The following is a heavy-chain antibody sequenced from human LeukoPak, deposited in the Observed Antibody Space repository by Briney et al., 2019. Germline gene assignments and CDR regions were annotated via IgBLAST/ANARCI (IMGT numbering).Heavy chain of an antibody. D-gene: IGHD6-13*01. Sequence: ASVKVSCKASGYTFTNYDINWVRQATGQGLEWMGWRNPNSGRTGFAQKFQGRLTMTADTSMSTAYMELSSLTSDDTAVYNCARGPVSTHGMDVWGQGTTVTVSS. J-gene: IGHJ6*02. V-gene: IGHV1-8*01. CDR2: RNPNSGRT. CDR1: GYTFTNYD. CDR3: ARGPVSTHGMDV.